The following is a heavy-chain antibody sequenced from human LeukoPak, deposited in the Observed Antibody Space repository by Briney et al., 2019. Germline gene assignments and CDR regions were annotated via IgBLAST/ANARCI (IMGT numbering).Heavy chain of an antibody. J-gene: IGHJ5*02. D-gene: IGHD5-18*01. V-gene: IGHV1-18*01. Sequence: ASVKVSCKASGYTFTSYGISWVRQAPGQGLERMGWISAYNGNTNYAQKLQGRVTMTTDTSTSTAYMELRSLRSDDTAVYYCARVRPPYGYGKWFDPWGQGTLVTVSS. CDR3: ARVRPPYGYGKWFDP. CDR2: ISAYNGNT. CDR1: GYTFTSYG.